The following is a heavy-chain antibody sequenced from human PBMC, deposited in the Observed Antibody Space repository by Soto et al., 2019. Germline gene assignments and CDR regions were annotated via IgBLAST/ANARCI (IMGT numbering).Heavy chain of an antibody. J-gene: IGHJ6*02. CDR2: ISAYNGNT. D-gene: IGHD2-15*01. CDR1: GYTFTSYG. V-gene: IGHV1-18*04. CDR3: ARRKARYCSGGSCYYYYYGMDV. Sequence: ASVKVSCKASGYTFTSYGISWVRQAPGQGLEWMGWISAYNGNTNYAQKLQGRVTMTTDTSTSTAYMELGSLRSDDTAVYYCARRKARYCSGGSCYYYYYGMDVWGQGTTVTVSS.